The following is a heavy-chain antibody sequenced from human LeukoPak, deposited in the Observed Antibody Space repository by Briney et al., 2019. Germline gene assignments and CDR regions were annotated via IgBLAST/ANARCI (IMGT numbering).Heavy chain of an antibody. CDR3: ARLPMVRGVKKGAFDI. D-gene: IGHD3-10*01. CDR2: IYYSGST. J-gene: IGHJ3*02. CDR1: GGSISSSSYY. V-gene: IGHV4-39*07. Sequence: SETLSLTCTVSGGSISSSSYYWGWIRQPPGKGLEWIGSIYYSGSTYYNPSLKSRVTISVDTSKNQFSLKLSSVTAADTAVYYCARLPMVRGVKKGAFDIWGQGTMVTVSS.